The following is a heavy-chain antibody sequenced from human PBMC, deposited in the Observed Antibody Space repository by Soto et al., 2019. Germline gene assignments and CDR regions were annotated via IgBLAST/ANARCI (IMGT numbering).Heavy chain of an antibody. CDR1: GGSISSGGYY. CDR2: IYYSGST. CDR3: ARGGRRSPGMDV. Sequence: QVQLQESGPGLVKPSQTLSLTCTVSGGSISSGGYYWSWIRQHPGKGLEWIGYIYYSGSTYYTPSLKCRVTISVDTSKNQFSLKLSSVTAADPAVYYCARGGRRSPGMDVWGQGTTVTVSS. J-gene: IGHJ6*02. V-gene: IGHV4-31*03.